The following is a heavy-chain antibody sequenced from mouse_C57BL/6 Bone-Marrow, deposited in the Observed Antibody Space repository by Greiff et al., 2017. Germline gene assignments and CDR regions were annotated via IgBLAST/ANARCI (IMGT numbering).Heavy chain of an antibody. D-gene: IGHD1-1*01. Sequence: VQLQQPGAELVRPGTSVKLSCKASGYTFTSYWMHWVKQRPGQGLEWIGVIDPSDSYTNYNQKFKGKATLTVDTSSSTAYMQLSSLTSEDSAVYYCARGGNYYGYWYFDVWGTGTTVTVSS. V-gene: IGHV1-59*01. CDR3: ARGGNYYGYWYFDV. CDR2: IDPSDSYT. CDR1: GYTFTSYW. J-gene: IGHJ1*03.